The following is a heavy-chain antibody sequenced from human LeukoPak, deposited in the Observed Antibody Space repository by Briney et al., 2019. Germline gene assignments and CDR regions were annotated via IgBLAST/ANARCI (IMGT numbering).Heavy chain of an antibody. CDR3: ATHNWIVGASFDY. CDR1: GGSISSGGYY. CDR2: INHSGST. V-gene: IGHV4-31*03. Sequence: SQTLSLTCTVSGGSISSGGYYWSWIRQPPGKGLEWIGEINHSGSTNYNPSLKSRVTISVDTSKNQFSLKLSSVTAADTAVYYCATHNWIVGASFDYWGQGTLVTVSS. D-gene: IGHD1-26*01. J-gene: IGHJ4*02.